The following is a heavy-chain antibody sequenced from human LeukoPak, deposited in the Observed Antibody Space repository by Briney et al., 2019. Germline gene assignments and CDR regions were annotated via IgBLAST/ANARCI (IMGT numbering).Heavy chain of an antibody. V-gene: IGHV4-31*03. D-gene: IGHD3-10*01. CDR1: GGSISSGGYY. CDR2: IYYSGGT. CDR3: ARLYYYGSGSYYKALGYGMDV. J-gene: IGHJ6*02. Sequence: PSQTLSLTCTVSGGSISSGGYYWSWIRQHPGKGLEWIGYIYYSGGTYYNPSLKSRVTISVDTSKNQFSLKLSSVTAADTAVYYCARLYYYGSGSYYKALGYGMDVWGQGTTVTVSS.